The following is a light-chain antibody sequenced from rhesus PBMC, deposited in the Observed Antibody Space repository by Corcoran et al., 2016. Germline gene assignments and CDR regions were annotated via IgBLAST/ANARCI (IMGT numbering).Light chain of an antibody. V-gene: IGKV1-22*01. CDR2: KAS. J-gene: IGKJ2*01. CDR1: QRISSW. CDR3: LLFSSRPPYS. Sequence: DIQMTQSPSSLSASAGDTVTITCRASQRISSWLDWYQQKPGKAPRLLTYKASNLQSGVPSRFSGSGSGTDFTLTVRSLQPEDFATLYSLLFSSRPPYSFGQGTKVDVK.